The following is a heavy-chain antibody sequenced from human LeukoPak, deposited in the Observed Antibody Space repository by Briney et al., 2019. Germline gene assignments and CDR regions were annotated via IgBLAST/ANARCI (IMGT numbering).Heavy chain of an antibody. J-gene: IGHJ6*02. D-gene: IGHD4-17*01. CDR3: ARNKGVYGDYKYCYGMDV. V-gene: IGHV1-69*04. CDR1: GGTFSSYA. CDR2: IIPILAIA. Sequence: ASVKVSFKAAGGTFSSYAINWVRQAPGQGLEWMGGIIPILAIANHGQNFQGRVTLTADKSTSTAYMELHSLMSEDTAVYYCARNKGVYGDYKYCYGMDVWGQGTTVTVSS.